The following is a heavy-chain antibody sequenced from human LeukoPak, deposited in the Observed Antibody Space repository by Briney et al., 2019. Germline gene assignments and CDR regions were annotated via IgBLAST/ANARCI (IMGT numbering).Heavy chain of an antibody. CDR2: IYTSGST. V-gene: IGHV4-61*02. Sequence: PSETLSLTCTVSGGSISSGSYYWSWIRQPAGKGLEWIGRIYTSGSTNYNPSLKSRVTMSVDTSKNQFSLKLSSVTAADTAMYYCARMIYGSGSYYPDYWGQGTLVTVSS. D-gene: IGHD3-10*01. CDR3: ARMIYGSGSYYPDY. J-gene: IGHJ4*02. CDR1: GGSISSGSYY.